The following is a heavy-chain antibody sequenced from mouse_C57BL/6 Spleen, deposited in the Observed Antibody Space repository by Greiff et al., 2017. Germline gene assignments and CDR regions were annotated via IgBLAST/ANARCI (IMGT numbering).Heavy chain of an antibody. CDR1: GYTFTSYW. CDR3: ALYYSKDY. V-gene: IGHV1-59*01. CDR2: IDPSDSYT. J-gene: IGHJ2*01. D-gene: IGHD2-5*01. Sequence: VQLQQPGAELVRPGTSVKLSCKASGYTFTSYWMHWVKQRPGQGLEWIGVIDPSDSYTNYNQKFKGKATLTVDTSSSTAYMQLSSLTSEDSAVYYCALYYSKDYWGQGTTLTVSS.